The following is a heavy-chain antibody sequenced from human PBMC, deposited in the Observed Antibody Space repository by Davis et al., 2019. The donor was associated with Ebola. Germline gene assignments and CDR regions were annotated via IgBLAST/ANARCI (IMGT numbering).Heavy chain of an antibody. Sequence: GGSLRLSCAASGFTFRTYARSWVRQAPGKGLGWVAAITRSSGKTYYADSVKGRFTIARDTSKDTVYLQMNSLRAEDTAVYYCAKHTMTVVVIDNFDYWGQGTPVTVSS. D-gene: IGHD3-22*01. CDR1: GFTFRTYA. CDR3: AKHTMTVVVIDNFDY. V-gene: IGHV3-23*01. J-gene: IGHJ4*02. CDR2: ITRSSGKT.